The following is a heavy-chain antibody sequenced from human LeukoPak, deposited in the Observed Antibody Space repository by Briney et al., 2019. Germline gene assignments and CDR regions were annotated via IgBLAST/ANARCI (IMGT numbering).Heavy chain of an antibody. CDR1: GGSISSYY. Sequence: SETLSLTCTVSGGSISSYYWSWIRQPAGKGLEWIGRIYTSGSTNYNPSLKSRVTMSVDTSKNQFSLKLSSVTAADTAVYYCARERVREQSPNFDYWSQGTLVTVSS. D-gene: IGHD1/OR15-1a*01. V-gene: IGHV4-4*07. CDR3: ARERVREQSPNFDY. CDR2: IYTSGST. J-gene: IGHJ4*02.